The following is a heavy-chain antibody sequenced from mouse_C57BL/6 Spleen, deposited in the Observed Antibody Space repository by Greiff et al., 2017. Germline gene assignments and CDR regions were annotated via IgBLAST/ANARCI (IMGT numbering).Heavy chain of an antibody. Sequence: VQLQQPGAELVRPGSSVKLSCKASGYTFTSYWMHWVKQRPIQGLEWIGNIDPSDSETHYNQKFKDRATLTVDKSSSTAYMQLSSLTSEDSAVYYCAREGYSNPFDYWGQGTTLTVSS. V-gene: IGHV1-52*01. CDR3: AREGYSNPFDY. CDR1: GYTFTSYW. J-gene: IGHJ2*01. CDR2: IDPSDSET. D-gene: IGHD2-5*01.